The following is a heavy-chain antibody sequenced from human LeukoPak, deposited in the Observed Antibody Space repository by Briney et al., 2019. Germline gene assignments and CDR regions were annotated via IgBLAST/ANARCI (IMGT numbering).Heavy chain of an antibody. CDR1: GGTFSSYA. V-gene: IGHV1-69*04. J-gene: IGHJ5*02. Sequence: SVKVSCKASGGTFSSYAISWVRQAPRQGLEWMGRIIPIFGIANYAQKFQGRVTITADKSTGTAYMELSSLRSEDTAVYYCAGDQIVVVPAAYNWFDPWGQGTLVTVSS. D-gene: IGHD2-2*01. CDR2: IIPIFGIA. CDR3: AGDQIVVVPAAYNWFDP.